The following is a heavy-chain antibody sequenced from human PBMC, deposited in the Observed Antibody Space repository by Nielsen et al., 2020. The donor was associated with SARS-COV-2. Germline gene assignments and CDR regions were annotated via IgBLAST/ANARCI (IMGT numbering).Heavy chain of an antibody. D-gene: IGHD5-18*01. CDR2: ISYDGSNK. V-gene: IGHV3-33*05. Sequence: GESLKISCAASGFTFSSYGMHWVRQAPGKGLEWVAVISYDGSNKYYADSVKGRFTISRDNAKNTLYLQMNSLRAEDTAVYYCARGGGYSYGYGSYYMDVWGKGTTVTVSS. J-gene: IGHJ6*03. CDR3: ARGGGYSYGYGSYYMDV. CDR1: GFTFSSYG.